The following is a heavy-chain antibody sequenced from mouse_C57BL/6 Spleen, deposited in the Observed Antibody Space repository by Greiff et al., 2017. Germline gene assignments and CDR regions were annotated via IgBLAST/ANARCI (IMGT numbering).Heavy chain of an antibody. Sequence: VKLVEPGPELVKPGASVKISCKASGYTFTDYYINWVKQRPGQGLEWIGWIVPGSGSTYYNEKFKGKATLTVDKTSSTAYMLLSSLTSEDSAVYYCTRSEDYGTDYWGQGTTLTVSS. CDR2: IVPGSGST. J-gene: IGHJ2*01. CDR1: GYTFTDYY. CDR3: TRSEDYGTDY. D-gene: IGHD1-1*01. V-gene: IGHV1-75*01.